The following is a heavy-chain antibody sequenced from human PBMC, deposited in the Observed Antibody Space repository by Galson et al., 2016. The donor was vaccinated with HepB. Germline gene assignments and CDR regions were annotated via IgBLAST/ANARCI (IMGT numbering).Heavy chain of an antibody. J-gene: IGHJ4*02. CDR1: DSY. V-gene: IGHV4-30-4*01. CDR2: TYYGGST. CDR3: ARDMLSVIDY. D-gene: IGHD2-8*01. Sequence: DSYWSWLRQTPGKGLEWLGYTYYGGSTYESPSLRSRLRMSVDTSKNQFSLKLSSVTAADTAVYYCARDMLSVIDYWGQGTLVTVSS.